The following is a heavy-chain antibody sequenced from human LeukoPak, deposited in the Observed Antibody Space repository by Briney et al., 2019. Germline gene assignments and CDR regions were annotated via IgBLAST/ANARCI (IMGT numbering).Heavy chain of an antibody. D-gene: IGHD6-13*01. V-gene: IGHV1-69*01. Sequence: SVEVSCKASGGTFSSYAISWVRQAPGQGLEWMGGIIPIFGTANYAQKFQGRVTITADESTSTAYMELSSLRSEDTAVYYCARDLEAAAGTNWFDPWGQGTLVTVSS. J-gene: IGHJ5*02. CDR3: ARDLEAAAGTNWFDP. CDR1: GGTFSSYA. CDR2: IIPIFGTA.